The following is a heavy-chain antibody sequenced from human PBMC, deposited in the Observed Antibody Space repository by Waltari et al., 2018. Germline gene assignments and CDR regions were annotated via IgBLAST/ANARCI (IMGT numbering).Heavy chain of an antibody. CDR1: GYSLTDFD. CDR3: ARLVLTSQYEINWLGP. CDR2: LNPNSCNT. J-gene: IGHJ5*02. Sequence: QEQLVQSGPEVKKPGASVKVSCQASGYSLTDFDITWMRQAAGQGLEWMGWLNPNSCNTAYSQSFQGRVTFTADTSINTTYMEMTALTSEDTAVYYCARLVLTSQYEINWLGPWGQGTLVTVSS. D-gene: IGHD6-6*01. V-gene: IGHV1-8*02.